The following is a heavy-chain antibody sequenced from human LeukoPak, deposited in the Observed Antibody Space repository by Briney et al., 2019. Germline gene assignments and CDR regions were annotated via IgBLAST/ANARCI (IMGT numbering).Heavy chain of an antibody. D-gene: IGHD3-10*01. CDR1: GGSISSYY. CDR3: ARDGYYYGSADYYYMDV. CDR2: IYTSGST. Sequence: PSETLSLTCTVSGGSISSYYWSWIRQPAGKGLEWIGRIYTSGSTNYNPSLKSRVTMSVDTSKNQFSLKLSSVTAADTAVYYCARDGYYYGSADYYYMDVWGKGTTVTISS. J-gene: IGHJ6*03. V-gene: IGHV4-4*07.